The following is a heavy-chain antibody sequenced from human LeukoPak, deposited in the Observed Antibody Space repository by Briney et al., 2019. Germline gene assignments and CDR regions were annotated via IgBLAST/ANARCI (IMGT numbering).Heavy chain of an antibody. CDR1: GFTFSSYS. CDR2: ISSTGTYI. J-gene: IGHJ5*02. D-gene: IGHD6-13*01. V-gene: IGHV3-21*01. Sequence: GGSLRLSCAASGFTFSSYSMNWVRQAPGKGLEWVSFISSTGTYIYYADSLKGRFTISRDNAKNSLYLQMNSLRAEDTAVYYCARYLIAAAGTGWFDPWGQGTLVTVSS. CDR3: ARYLIAAAGTGWFDP.